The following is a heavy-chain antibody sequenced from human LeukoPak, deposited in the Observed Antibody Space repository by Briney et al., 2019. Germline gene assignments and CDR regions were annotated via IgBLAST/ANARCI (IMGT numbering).Heavy chain of an antibody. D-gene: IGHD1-26*01. CDR1: GGTFSSYA. V-gene: IGHV1-69*06. J-gene: IGHJ4*02. Sequence: SVKVSCKASGGTFSSYAISWVRQAPGQGLEWMGGIIPISGTANYAQKFQGRVTITADKSTSTAYMELSSLRSEDTAVYYCAKGDTTWELPHDDWGQGTLVTVSS. CDR3: AKGDTTWELPHDD. CDR2: IIPISGTA.